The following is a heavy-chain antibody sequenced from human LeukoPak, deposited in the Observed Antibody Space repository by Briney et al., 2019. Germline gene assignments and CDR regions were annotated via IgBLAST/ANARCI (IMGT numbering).Heavy chain of an antibody. J-gene: IGHJ4*02. CDR2: ISSSSIYI. V-gene: IGHV3-21*01. D-gene: IGHD5-18*01. CDR1: GFTFSSYS. Sequence: GGSLRLSCAASGFTFSSYSMNWVRQAPGKGLEWVSSISSSSIYIYYADSVKGRFTISRDNAKNSLYLQMNNLRAEDTAVYYCARGGDNYGYIFDYWGQGTLVTVSS. CDR3: ARGGDNYGYIFDY.